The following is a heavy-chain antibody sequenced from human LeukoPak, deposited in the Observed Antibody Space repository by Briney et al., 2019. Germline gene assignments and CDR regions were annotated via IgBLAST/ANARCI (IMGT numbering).Heavy chain of an antibody. CDR1: GGSISSSSYY. CDR2: IYYSGST. V-gene: IGHV4-39*01. Sequence: TPETLSLTCTVSGGSISSSSYYWGWIRQPPGKGLEWIGSIYYSGSTYYNPSLKIRVTISVDTSKNQFSLKLSSVTAADTAVYYCARHPPYGSGSCFDYWGQGTLVTVSS. J-gene: IGHJ4*02. CDR3: ARHPPYGSGSCFDY. D-gene: IGHD3-10*01.